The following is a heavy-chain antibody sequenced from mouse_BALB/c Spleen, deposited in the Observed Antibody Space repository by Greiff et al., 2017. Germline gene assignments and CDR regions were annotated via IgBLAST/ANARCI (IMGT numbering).Heavy chain of an antibody. V-gene: IGHV1-4*02. J-gene: IGHJ3*01. CDR2: INPSSGYT. Sequence: QVQLQQSAAELARPGASVKMSCKASGYTFTSYTMHWVKQRPGQGLEWIGYINPSSGYTEYNQKFKDKTTLTADKSSSTAYMQLSSLTSEDSAVYYCARRYYGNTWFAYWGQGTLVTVSA. D-gene: IGHD2-1*01. CDR3: ARRYYGNTWFAY. CDR1: GYTFTSYT.